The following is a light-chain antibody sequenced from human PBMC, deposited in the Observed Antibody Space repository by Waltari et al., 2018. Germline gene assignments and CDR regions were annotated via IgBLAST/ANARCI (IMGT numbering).Light chain of an antibody. J-gene: IGKJ4*01. Sequence: DIQMTQSPSTLSASVGDRVTITCRASQSIGSLLALYQQKPGKAPKLLIYDASSLESGVPSRFSGSGSGTEFTLTINSLQPDDFATYSCQQYYSYFTFGGGAKVEIK. CDR2: DAS. CDR1: QSIGSL. CDR3: QQYYSYFT. V-gene: IGKV1-5*01.